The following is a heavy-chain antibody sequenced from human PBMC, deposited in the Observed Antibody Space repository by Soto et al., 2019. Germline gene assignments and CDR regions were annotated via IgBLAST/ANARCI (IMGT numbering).Heavy chain of an antibody. Sequence: EVQLLESGGGLVQRGGSLRLSCAASGFTFSSYVMSWVRQAPGKGLDWVSGISGSGGHTYYADSVKGRFTISRDNSKISLYLRMNPLRAEDTAVYFCAKDGSYYDSPTESDSWGQGTLVTVSS. CDR3: AKDGSYYDSPTESDS. CDR2: ISGSGGHT. V-gene: IGHV3-23*01. J-gene: IGHJ4*02. CDR1: GFTFSSYV. D-gene: IGHD3-22*01.